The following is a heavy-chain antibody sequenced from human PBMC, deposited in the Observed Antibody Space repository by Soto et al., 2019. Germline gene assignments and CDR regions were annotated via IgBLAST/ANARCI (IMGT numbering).Heavy chain of an antibody. CDR3: TTDSYMTNIIVRFDY. V-gene: IGHV3-15*07. D-gene: IGHD4-17*01. J-gene: IGHJ4*01. CDR1: SVIFWNAW. CDR2: VKSKTGGGTT. Sequence: GGAMGSSWAAASVIFWNAWVNLVRKDPGKGLEWVGRVKSKTGGGTTDFAAPVKGRFAISRDDSKNMVYLEMNSLKTEDTAIYYCTTDSYMTNIIVRFDYWGHGTLVTVSS.